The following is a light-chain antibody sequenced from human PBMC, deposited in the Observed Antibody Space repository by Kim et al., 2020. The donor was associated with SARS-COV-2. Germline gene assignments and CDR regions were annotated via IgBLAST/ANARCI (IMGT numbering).Light chain of an antibody. CDR3: NSRDSSGNHLV. CDR1: SLRTYY. CDR2: AKN. V-gene: IGLV3-19*01. J-gene: IGLJ2*01. Sequence: ALGQTVRITCQGDSLRTYYASWYQQKPGQAPVLVMYAKNKRPSGIPDRFSGSSSGNTASLTITGAQAEDEGDFYCNSRDSSGNHLVFGGGTQLTVL.